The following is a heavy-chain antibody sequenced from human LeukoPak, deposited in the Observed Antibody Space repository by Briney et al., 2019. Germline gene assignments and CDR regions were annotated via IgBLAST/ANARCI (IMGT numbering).Heavy chain of an antibody. CDR1: GGSISNNRYY. CDR2: IYYSGTT. V-gene: IGHV4-39*01. J-gene: IGHJ4*02. D-gene: IGHD2-2*01. CDR3: ASRISGVPAGPDPFDY. Sequence: SETLSLTCIVSGGSISNNRYYWGWIRQPPGKGLEWIGSIYYSGTTYHSPSLKSQVTISVDTSKKQFSLKLNSVTAADTAMYYCASRISGVPAGPDPFDYWGQGILVTVSS.